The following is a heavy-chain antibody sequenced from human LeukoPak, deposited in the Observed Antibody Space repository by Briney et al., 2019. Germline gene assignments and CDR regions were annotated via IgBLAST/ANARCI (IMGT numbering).Heavy chain of an antibody. CDR2: INHSGST. Sequence: SETLSLTCAVYGGSFSGYYWSWIRQPPGKGLEWIGEINHSGSTNYNPSLKSRVTISVDTSKNQFSLKLSSVTAADTAVYYRASPNCSSTSCYTQYAFDIWGQGTMVTVSS. D-gene: IGHD2-2*02. V-gene: IGHV4-34*01. CDR3: ASPNCSSTSCYTQYAFDI. J-gene: IGHJ3*02. CDR1: GGSFSGYY.